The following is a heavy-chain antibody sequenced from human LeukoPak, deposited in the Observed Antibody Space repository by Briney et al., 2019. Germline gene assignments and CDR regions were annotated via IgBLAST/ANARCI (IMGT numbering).Heavy chain of an antibody. CDR2: IKHDGSEK. CDR3: VTTQTFDY. Sequence: GGSLRLSCVASGFTFSNYWMSWVRQAPGKGLEWVANIKHDGSEKYYVDSVKGRFTISRDNAKNSLDLQMNSLRVEDTALYYCVTTQTFDYWGQGTLVTVSS. J-gene: IGHJ4*02. CDR1: GFTFSNYW. V-gene: IGHV3-7*02.